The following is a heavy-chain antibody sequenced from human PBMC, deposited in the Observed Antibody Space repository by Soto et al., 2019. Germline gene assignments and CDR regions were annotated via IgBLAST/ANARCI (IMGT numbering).Heavy chain of an antibody. V-gene: IGHV3-23*01. CDR3: AKDWVYCGSSSCTRHADS. CDR1: GFTFSSYA. D-gene: IGHD2-2*01. CDR2: ISGSARTT. Sequence: PGGSLRLSCAASGFTFSSYAMSWVRQAPGEGLEWVSAISGSARTTHYADSVKGRFTISRDNSKNTLYLQMNSLRAEDTAVYYCAKDWVYCGSSSCTRHADSWGQGTLVTVSS. J-gene: IGHJ4*02.